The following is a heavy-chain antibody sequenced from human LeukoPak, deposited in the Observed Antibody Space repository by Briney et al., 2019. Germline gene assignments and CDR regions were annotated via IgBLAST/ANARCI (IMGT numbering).Heavy chain of an antibody. CDR1: GFTFDRFT. Sequence: PGGSLRLSCAASGFTFDRFTIHWVRQTPGKGLEWVSLINRRGHTFYADSVKGQFTISRDNAKNSLYLQMNSLRAEDTAVYYCARGGLWYSSSWYDFDYWGQGTLVTVSS. V-gene: IGHV3-43*01. CDR2: INRRGHT. J-gene: IGHJ4*02. D-gene: IGHD6-13*01. CDR3: ARGGLWYSSSWYDFDY.